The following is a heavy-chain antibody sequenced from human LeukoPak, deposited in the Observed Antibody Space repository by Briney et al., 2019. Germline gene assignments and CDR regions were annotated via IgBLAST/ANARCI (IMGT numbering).Heavy chain of an antibody. CDR1: GFTFSSYG. D-gene: IGHD6-13*01. CDR3: AINPWQQLNYYYYGMDV. J-gene: IGHJ6*02. Sequence: GGSLRLSCAASGFTFSSYGMHWVRQAPGKGLEWVGCIRYDGSNKYYADSVKGRFTISRDNSKNTLYLQMNRLRAEDTAVYYCAINPWQQLNYYYYGMDVWGQGTTVTVSS. CDR2: IRYDGSNK. V-gene: IGHV3-30*02.